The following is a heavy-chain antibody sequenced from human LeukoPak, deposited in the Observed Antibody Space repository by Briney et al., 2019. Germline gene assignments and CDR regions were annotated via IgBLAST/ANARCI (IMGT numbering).Heavy chain of an antibody. Sequence: PSETLSLTCTVSGDSINSLDLWSWVRQPPGKGLEWIGEMYLSGTTHSNPSVKSRVTISIDKSKNQFFLNLSSVTAADTAVYYCARRAGSYYYYGMDVWGQGTTVTVSS. CDR1: GDSINSLDL. D-gene: IGHD3-10*01. CDR2: MYLSGTT. CDR3: ARRAGSYYYYGMDV. J-gene: IGHJ6*02. V-gene: IGHV4-4*02.